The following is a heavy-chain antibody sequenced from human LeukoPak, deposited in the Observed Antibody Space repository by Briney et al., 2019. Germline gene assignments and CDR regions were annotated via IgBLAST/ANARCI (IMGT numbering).Heavy chain of an antibody. CDR1: GGSFSGYY. CDR2: INHSGST. Sequence: SETLSLTCAVYGGSFSGYYWSWIRQPPGKGLEWIGEINHSGSTNYNPSLKSRVTTSVDTSKNQFSPKLSSVTAADTAVYYCASVGYYDSSGYYYRASLDYWGQGTLVTASS. J-gene: IGHJ4*02. CDR3: ASVGYYDSSGYYYRASLDY. V-gene: IGHV4-34*01. D-gene: IGHD3-22*01.